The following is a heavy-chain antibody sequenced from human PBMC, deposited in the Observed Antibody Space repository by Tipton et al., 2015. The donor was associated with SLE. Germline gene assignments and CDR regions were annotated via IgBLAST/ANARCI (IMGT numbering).Heavy chain of an antibody. CDR2: VYQRDSK. Sequence: TLSLTCTVSGGSIGNNYWNWIRQPAGRGLEWIGSVYQRDSKYYNPSLKSRVTISVDTSKNQFSLNLNSVTAADTAVYYCVRGGAFHIWGQGTKVTVSS. CDR3: VRGGAFHI. J-gene: IGHJ3*02. V-gene: IGHV4-4*07. CDR1: GGSIGNNY.